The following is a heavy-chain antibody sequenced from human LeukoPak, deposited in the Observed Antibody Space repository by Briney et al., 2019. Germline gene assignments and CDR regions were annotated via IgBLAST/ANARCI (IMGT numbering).Heavy chain of an antibody. CDR3: TRGADY. CDR1: GLTFSSSW. V-gene: IGHV3-74*01. Sequence: PGGSLRLSCAASGLTFSSSWMHWVRQAPGKGLVWVSRINSDGSKTDCADSVKGRFTISRDNAKNTLYLQMDSLRAEDTAIYYCTRGADYWGQGTLVTVSS. J-gene: IGHJ4*02. CDR2: INSDGSKT.